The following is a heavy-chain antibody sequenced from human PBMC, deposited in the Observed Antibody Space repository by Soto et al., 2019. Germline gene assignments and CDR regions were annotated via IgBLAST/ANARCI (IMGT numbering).Heavy chain of an antibody. CDR3: ARGKTWIQLWPTFDY. J-gene: IGHJ4*02. V-gene: IGHV4-34*01. Sequence: SETLSLTCAVYGGSFSGYYWSWIRQPPGKGLEWIGEINHSGSTNYNPSLKSRVTISVDTSKNQFSLKLSSVTAADTAVYYCARGKTWIQLWPTFDYWGQGTLVTVSS. D-gene: IGHD5-18*01. CDR2: INHSGST. CDR1: GGSFSGYY.